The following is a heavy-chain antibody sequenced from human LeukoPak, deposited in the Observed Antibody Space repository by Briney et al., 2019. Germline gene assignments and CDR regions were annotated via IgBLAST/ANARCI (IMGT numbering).Heavy chain of an antibody. Sequence: PGGSLRLSCAASGFTFSRYGMHWVRQAPGKGLEWVAFIRDDGSNKYYADSVKGRFTISRDNSKNTLYLQMNSLRAEDTAVYYCAKVTTVTTGFDYWGQGTLVTVSS. CDR1: GFTFSRYG. J-gene: IGHJ4*02. D-gene: IGHD4-17*01. V-gene: IGHV3-30*02. CDR2: IRDDGSNK. CDR3: AKVTTVTTGFDY.